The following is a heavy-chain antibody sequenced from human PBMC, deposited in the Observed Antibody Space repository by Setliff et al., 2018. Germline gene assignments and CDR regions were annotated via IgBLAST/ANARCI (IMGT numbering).Heavy chain of an antibody. J-gene: IGHJ6*02. CDR2: IYYSGST. CDR1: GGSISSYY. CDR3: ARDEGSSYFYGMDV. V-gene: IGHV4-59*01. D-gene: IGHD6-13*01. Sequence: SETMSLTCTVSGGSISSYYWSWIRQPPGKGLEWIGYIYYSGSTNYNPSLKSRVTISVDTSKNQFSLKLSSVTAADTAVYYCARDEGSSYFYGMDVWGQGTTVTVSS.